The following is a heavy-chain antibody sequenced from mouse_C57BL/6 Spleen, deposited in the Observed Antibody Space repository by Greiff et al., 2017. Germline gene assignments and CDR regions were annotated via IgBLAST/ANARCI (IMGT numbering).Heavy chain of an antibody. V-gene: IGHV5-9-1*02. Sequence: LVESFSLLVNPLFSLKLSCAASGFTFSSYAMSWVRQTPEKRLEWVAYISSGGDYIYYADTVKGRFTISRDTARNTLYLQMSSLKSEDTAMYYGTRAMITTVVATGDFDVWGTGTTVTVSS. CDR2: ISSGGDYI. D-gene: IGHD1-1*01. J-gene: IGHJ1*03. CDR3: TRAMITTVVATGDFDV. CDR1: GFTFSSYA.